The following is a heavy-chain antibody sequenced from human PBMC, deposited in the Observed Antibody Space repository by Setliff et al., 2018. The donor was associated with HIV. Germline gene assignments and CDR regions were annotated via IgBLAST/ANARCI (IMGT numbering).Heavy chain of an antibody. CDR1: GGSISSDNYY. V-gene: IGHV4-39*07. CDR3: TRDRVAGPYYYGMDV. J-gene: IGHJ6*02. D-gene: IGHD2-15*01. Sequence: PSETLSLTCNVSGGSISSDNYYWGWIRQPPGKGLEWIASFHYSGSTSYNPSLRSRLTISLDTSKNQFSLKLSSVTAADTAMYYCTRDRVAGPYYYGMDVWGQGTTVTVSS. CDR2: FHYSGST.